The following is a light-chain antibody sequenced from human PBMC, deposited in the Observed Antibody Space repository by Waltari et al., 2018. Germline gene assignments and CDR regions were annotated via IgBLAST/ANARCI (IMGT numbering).Light chain of an antibody. CDR3: QQRSNWPPIT. V-gene: IGKV3-11*01. CDR2: DAS. Sequence: EIVLTQSPVTLSLAPGERATPSCWASQSVGSSLAWYQQKPGPAPRLLMYDASNRATGVPARFNGSGSGTDFTLTIISLQSEDSAVYYCQQRSNWPPITFGQGTRLEIK. CDR1: QSVGSS. J-gene: IGKJ5*01.